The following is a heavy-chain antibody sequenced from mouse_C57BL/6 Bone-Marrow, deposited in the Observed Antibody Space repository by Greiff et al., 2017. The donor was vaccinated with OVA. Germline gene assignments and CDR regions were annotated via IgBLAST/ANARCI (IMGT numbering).Heavy chain of an antibody. V-gene: IGHV1-63*01. CDR1: GYTFTNYW. J-gene: IGHJ1*03. CDR3: ARGGSDYDGYWYFDV. D-gene: IGHD2-4*01. Sequence: QVTLKVSGAELVRPGTSVKMSCKASGYTFTNYWIGWAKQRPGHGLEWIGDIYPGGGYTNYNEKFKGKATLTADKSSSTAYMQFSSLTSEDSAIYYCARGGSDYDGYWYFDVWGTGTTVTVSS. CDR2: IYPGGGYT.